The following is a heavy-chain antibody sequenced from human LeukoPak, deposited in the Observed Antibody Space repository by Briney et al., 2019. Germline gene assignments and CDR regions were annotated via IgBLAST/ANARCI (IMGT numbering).Heavy chain of an antibody. V-gene: IGHV5-51*01. CDR1: GYSFTSYW. CDR3: ARDLRYSSGWSASGMDV. J-gene: IGHJ6*03. D-gene: IGHD6-19*01. CDR2: IYPGDSDT. Sequence: GESLKISCKGSGYSFTSYWIGWVRQMPGKGLEWMGIIYPGDSDTRYSPSFQGQVTISADKSISTAYLQWSSLKASDTAVYYCARDLRYSSGWSASGMDVWGKGTTVTISS.